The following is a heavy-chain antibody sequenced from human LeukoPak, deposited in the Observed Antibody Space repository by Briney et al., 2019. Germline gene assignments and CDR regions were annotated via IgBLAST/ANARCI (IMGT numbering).Heavy chain of an antibody. CDR1: GGSISSYY. J-gene: IGHJ6*03. CDR2: IYYSGST. Sequence: KTSETLSLTCTVSGGSISSYYWSWIRQPPGKGLEWIGYIYYSGSTNYNPSLKSRVTISVDTSKNQFSLKLSSVTAADTAVYYCARRGSGDVVVPAAIQYYYYYMDVWGKGTTVTVSS. V-gene: IGHV4-59*01. CDR3: ARRGSGDVVVPAAIQYYYYYMDV. D-gene: IGHD2-2*01.